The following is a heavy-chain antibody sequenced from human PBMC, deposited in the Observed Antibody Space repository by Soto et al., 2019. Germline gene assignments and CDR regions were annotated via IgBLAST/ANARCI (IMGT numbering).Heavy chain of an antibody. J-gene: IGHJ6*02. D-gene: IGHD6-13*01. Sequence: GGSLRLSCAASGFTFSSYDMHWVRQATGKGLEWVSAIGTAGDPYYQGSVKGRCTISRENAKNSLYLQMNSLRAGDTAVYYCARGSADRGSSWYYYYYGMDVWGQGTTVTVSS. CDR3: ARGSADRGSSWYYYYYGMDV. CDR2: IGTAGDP. CDR1: GFTFSSYD. V-gene: IGHV3-13*05.